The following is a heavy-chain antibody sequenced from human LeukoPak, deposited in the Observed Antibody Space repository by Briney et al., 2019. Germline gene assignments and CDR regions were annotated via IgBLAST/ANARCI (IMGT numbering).Heavy chain of an antibody. CDR1: GGSISSSNYF. CDR3: AKSGEQWPRYYFDY. CDR2: IYYSGNT. J-gene: IGHJ4*02. Sequence: PSETLSLTCTVSGGSISSSNYFWGWIRQPPGKGLEWIGSIYYSGNTYYNPSLKSRVTISVDTSKNQFSLKLTSVTAADTAVYYCAKSGEQWPRYYFDYWGRGTLVTVSS. V-gene: IGHV4-39*07. D-gene: IGHD6-19*01.